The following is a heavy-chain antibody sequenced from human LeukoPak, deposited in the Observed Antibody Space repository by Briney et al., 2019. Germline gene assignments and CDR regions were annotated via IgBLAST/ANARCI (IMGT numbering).Heavy chain of an antibody. CDR1: GFIFSSYS. V-gene: IGHV3-21*04. CDR3: ARETIFWAFDI. Sequence: GGSLRLSCAASGFIFSSYSMNWVRQAPGKGLEWVSSISTSSSYIYYADSVKGRFTISRDNAKNSLYLQMNSLRAEDTAVYYCARETIFWAFDIWGQGTMVAVSS. CDR2: ISTSSSYI. D-gene: IGHD3-9*01. J-gene: IGHJ3*02.